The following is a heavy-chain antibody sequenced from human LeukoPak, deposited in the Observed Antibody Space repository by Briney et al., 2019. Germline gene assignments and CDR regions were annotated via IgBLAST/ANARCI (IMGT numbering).Heavy chain of an antibody. CDR3: ARGPNSSGYRRAEYFQH. CDR1: GGSFSGYY. J-gene: IGHJ1*01. Sequence: SETLSLTCAVYGGSFSGYYWSWIRQPPGKGLEWIGEINHGGSTSYNPSLKSRVTISVDTSKNQFSLKLSSVTAADTAVYYCARGPNSSGYRRAEYFQHWGQGTLVTVSS. CDR2: INHGGST. V-gene: IGHV4-34*01. D-gene: IGHD3-22*01.